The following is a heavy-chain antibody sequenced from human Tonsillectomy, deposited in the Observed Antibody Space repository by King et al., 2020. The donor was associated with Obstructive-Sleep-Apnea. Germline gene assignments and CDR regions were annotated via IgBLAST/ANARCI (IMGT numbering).Heavy chain of an antibody. CDR3: ARGYYDEDAFDV. Sequence: QLVQSGAEVKKPGASVNVSCKAFGYTFTTQYMHWVRQAPGQGLEWMGIINPSDGSTSFLERFQGRVTMTRDTSTSTVYVELSSLRSEDTAVYYCARGYYDEDAFDVWGQGTLVTVSS. CDR1: GYTFTTQY. CDR2: INPSDGST. V-gene: IGHV1-46*01. J-gene: IGHJ3*01. D-gene: IGHD4-17*01.